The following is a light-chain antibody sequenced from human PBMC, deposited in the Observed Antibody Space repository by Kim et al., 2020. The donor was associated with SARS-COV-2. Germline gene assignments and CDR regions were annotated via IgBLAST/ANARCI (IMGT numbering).Light chain of an antibody. J-gene: IGKJ4*01. CDR2: DAS. Sequence: ENVLTQSPDTLSLSAGEGATLSCRASQSVGKNYLAWYQQKPGQAPRLLIYDASNRATGIPDRFSGSGSGTDFTLTIRRLEPEDFGVYYCQQYADAPLTFGGGTRVEI. CDR3: QQYADAPLT. CDR1: QSVGKNY. V-gene: IGKV3-20*01.